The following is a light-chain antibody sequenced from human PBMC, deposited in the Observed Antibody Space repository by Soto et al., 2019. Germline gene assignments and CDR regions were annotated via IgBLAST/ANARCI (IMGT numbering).Light chain of an antibody. CDR2: GNS. Sequence: QSVLTQPPSVSGAPGQRVTISCTGSSSNIGAGYDVHWYQQLPGTAPKLLIYGNSNRPSGVPDRFSGSKSGTSASLAITGLQAEDEADYYCQSYASSLWGVFGAGKKVTV. CDR3: QSYASSLWGV. J-gene: IGLJ1*01. V-gene: IGLV1-40*01. CDR1: SSNIGAGYD.